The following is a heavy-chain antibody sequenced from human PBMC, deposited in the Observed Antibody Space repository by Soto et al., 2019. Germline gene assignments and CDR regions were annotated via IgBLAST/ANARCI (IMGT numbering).Heavy chain of an antibody. Sequence: GGSLRLSCAASGFTFSTYDMHWVRQVPGKGLEWVSAIGSAHDPYYLDSVKGRFTISRENAKNSLYLQMNSLRAGDTAVYYCARAKVRAAGGTVWFDPWGQGTLVTVSS. V-gene: IGHV3-13*05. CDR2: IGSAHDP. D-gene: IGHD3-10*01. J-gene: IGHJ5*02. CDR1: GFTFSTYD. CDR3: ARAKVRAAGGTVWFDP.